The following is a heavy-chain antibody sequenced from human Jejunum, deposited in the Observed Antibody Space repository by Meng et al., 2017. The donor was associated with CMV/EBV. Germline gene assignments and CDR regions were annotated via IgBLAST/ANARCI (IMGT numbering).Heavy chain of an antibody. CDR1: GFTFSNYW. V-gene: IGHV3-74*01. Sequence: EVQLAESXXGLVQXGGSLRLSXSASGFTFSNYWMHWVRQAPGKGLVWVSRINHDGSSINYADSVQGRFTISRDNAKNTLDLQMNSLRADDTAVYYCVRDPPQELFLFDYWGPGTLVTVSS. CDR3: VRDPPQELFLFDY. CDR2: INHDGSSI. D-gene: IGHD3-10*01. J-gene: IGHJ4*02.